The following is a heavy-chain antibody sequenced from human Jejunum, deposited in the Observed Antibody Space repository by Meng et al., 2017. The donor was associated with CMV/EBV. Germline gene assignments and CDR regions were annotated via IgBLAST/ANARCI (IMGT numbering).Heavy chain of an antibody. D-gene: IGHD1-14*01. CDR3: AKVGSYNHLDY. CDR1: GVPFRTYG. CDR2: ISGSGTNT. J-gene: IGHJ4*02. Sequence: CAASGVPFRTYGMSWVRQAPGKGLEWVSTISGSGTNTYYADSVKGRFTISRDNSKNTLFLQMNSLRAEDTAAYYCAKVGSYNHLDYWGQGPLVTVSS. V-gene: IGHV3-23*01.